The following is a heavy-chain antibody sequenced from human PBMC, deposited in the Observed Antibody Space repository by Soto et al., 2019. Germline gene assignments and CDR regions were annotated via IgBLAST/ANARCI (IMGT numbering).Heavy chain of an antibody. V-gene: IGHV3-30*03. J-gene: IGHJ4*02. CDR3: ARVSGPTAGLYYFDY. CDR1: GFTFSNYG. CDR2: ISYDGSNK. D-gene: IGHD6-19*01. Sequence: QVQLVESGGGVVQPGRSLRLSCATSGFTFSNYGMHWVRQAPGKGLEWVAVISYDGSNKYYADSVRGRFTISRDNSKNTLYLRLNSLRAEDTAVYYCARVSGPTAGLYYFDYWGQGTLVTVSS.